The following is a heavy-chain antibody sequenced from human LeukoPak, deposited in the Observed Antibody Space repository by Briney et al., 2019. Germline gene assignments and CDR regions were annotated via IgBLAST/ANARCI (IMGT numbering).Heavy chain of an antibody. D-gene: IGHD5-24*01. CDR3: AKDDAWLQYGD. Sequence: PGGTLRLSCAASGFTSSSHGMNWVRQAPGKGLEWVSGISPNGVITYYADSVKGRFTISRDNSKGTVSLQMNSLRPEDTAVYYCAKDDAWLQYGDWGRGTLVTVSS. V-gene: IGHV3-23*01. J-gene: IGHJ4*02. CDR1: GFTSSSHG. CDR2: ISPNGVIT.